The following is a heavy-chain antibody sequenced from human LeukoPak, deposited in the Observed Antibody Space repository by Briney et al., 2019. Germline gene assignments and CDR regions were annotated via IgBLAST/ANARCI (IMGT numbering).Heavy chain of an antibody. CDR1: GFTFSSCA. CDR2: ISGSGGST. D-gene: IGHD2-15*01. J-gene: IGHJ4*02. CDR3: ATRDIVVVVAATLVDY. V-gene: IGHV3-23*01. Sequence: PGGSLRLSCAASGFTFSSCAMSWVRQAPGKGLEWVSAISGSGGSTYYADSVKGRFTISRDNSKNTLYLQMNSLRAEDTAVYYCATRDIVVVVAATLVDYWGQGTLVTVSS.